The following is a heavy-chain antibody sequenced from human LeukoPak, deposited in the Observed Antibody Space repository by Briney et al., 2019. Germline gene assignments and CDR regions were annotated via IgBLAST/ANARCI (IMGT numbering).Heavy chain of an antibody. D-gene: IGHD3-9*01. V-gene: IGHV1-2*02. CDR2: INSNSGAT. J-gene: IGHJ6*03. CDR3: ARGPPYYDLLTGYSGHYYYMDV. Sequence: ASVKVSCKASGYTFSGYYIHWVRQAPGQGLEWMGWINSNSGATNYAQKFRGRVTMTRDTSINTAYMELSRLRSDDTAVYYCARGPPYYDLLTGYSGHYYYMDVWGKGTTVTVSS. CDR1: GYTFSGYY.